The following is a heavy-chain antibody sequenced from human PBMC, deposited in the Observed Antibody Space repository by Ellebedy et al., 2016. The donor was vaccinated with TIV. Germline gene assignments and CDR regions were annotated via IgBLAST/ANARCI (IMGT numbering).Heavy chain of an antibody. D-gene: IGHD3-22*01. CDR2: IKSATAGGTT. Sequence: GGSLRLSXVVSGFTFSDAWMSWVRQTPGKGLEWVGRIKSATAGGTTQYAAPVKGRFIISRDDSKNTLYLQMDGLKTDDTAFYYCTTDAPYDTTGYYEKQDYWGQGTLVTVSS. V-gene: IGHV3-15*01. J-gene: IGHJ4*02. CDR3: TTDAPYDTTGYYEKQDY. CDR1: GFTFSDAW.